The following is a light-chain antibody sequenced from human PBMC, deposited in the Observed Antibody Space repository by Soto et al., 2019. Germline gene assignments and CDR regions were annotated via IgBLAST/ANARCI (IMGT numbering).Light chain of an antibody. V-gene: IGLV3-21*02. CDR2: DDS. Sequence: SYELTQPPSVSVAPGQTASITCGGNNIGGESVHWYQQMPGQAPVLVVYDDSDRPSGIPERFSGSKSGNTATLTIRRVEAGDEDDYYCQVWDRSSDHWVFGGGTQLTVL. J-gene: IGLJ3*02. CDR1: NIGGES. CDR3: QVWDRSSDHWV.